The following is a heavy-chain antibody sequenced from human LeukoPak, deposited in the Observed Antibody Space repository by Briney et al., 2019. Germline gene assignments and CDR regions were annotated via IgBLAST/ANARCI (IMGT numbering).Heavy chain of an antibody. CDR2: IYYSGST. J-gene: IGHJ4*02. D-gene: IGHD6-19*01. Sequence: SETLSLTCTVSGGSIRSSSYYWGWIRQPPGKGLEWIGSIYYSGSTYYNASLKSRGTISVDTSKNQFSLKLNSVTAADTAVYFCARQVVAVAGTGYSDYWGQGTLVTVSS. CDR3: ARQVVAVAGTGYSDY. CDR1: GGSIRSSSYY. V-gene: IGHV4-39*01.